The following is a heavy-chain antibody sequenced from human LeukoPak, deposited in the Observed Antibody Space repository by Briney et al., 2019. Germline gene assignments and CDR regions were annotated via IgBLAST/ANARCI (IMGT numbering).Heavy chain of an antibody. Sequence: GESLKISCKVSGYTFTSYWIGWVRQMPGKGLEWMGIIYPGDSDTRYSPSFQGQVIISADKSISTAYLQWSSLKASDTAIYYCARRRSFSTSSNWFDPWGQGTLVTVSS. CDR1: GYTFTSYW. D-gene: IGHD6-6*01. V-gene: IGHV5-51*01. J-gene: IGHJ5*02. CDR3: ARRRSFSTSSNWFDP. CDR2: IYPGDSDT.